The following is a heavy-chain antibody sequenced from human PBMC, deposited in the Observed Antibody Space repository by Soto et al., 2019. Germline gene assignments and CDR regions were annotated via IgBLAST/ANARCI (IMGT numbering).Heavy chain of an antibody. D-gene: IGHD5-12*01. J-gene: IGHJ6*02. CDR1: GYTFSSYG. CDR3: ARGPLQLYSGYDSYYYYGMDV. Sequence: QVQLVQSGAEVKKPGASVKVSCKASGYTFSSYGISWVRQAPGQGLEWMGWISAYNGNTNYAQKPQGRVTMTTDTSTRRAYMELRGLRSDDTAVYYCARGPLQLYSGYDSYYYYGMDVWGQGTTVTVSS. CDR2: ISAYNGNT. V-gene: IGHV1-18*04.